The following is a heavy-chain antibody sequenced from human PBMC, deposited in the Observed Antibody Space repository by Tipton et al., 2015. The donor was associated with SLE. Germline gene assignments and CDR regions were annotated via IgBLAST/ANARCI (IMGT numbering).Heavy chain of an antibody. CDR1: GFTFSYYW. J-gene: IGHJ2*01. D-gene: IGHD4-17*01. Sequence: SLRLSCAASGFTFSYYWMHWVRQAPGKGLVWVSRINSDGSSSSYADSVKGRFTISRDNTKNTLFLQMNSLRAEDTAVYYCATRTVTRNWYFDLWGRGTLVTVSS. CDR2: INSDGSSS. V-gene: IGHV3-74*01. CDR3: ATRTVTRNWYFDL.